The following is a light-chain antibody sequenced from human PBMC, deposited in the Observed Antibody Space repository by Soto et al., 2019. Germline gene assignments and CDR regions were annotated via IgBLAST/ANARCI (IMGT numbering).Light chain of an antibody. CDR2: GSF. CDR1: SSNIGARYD. J-gene: IGLJ3*02. V-gene: IGLV1-40*01. Sequence: QAVVTQPPSVSGAPGQRVTISCTGSSSNIGARYDVHWYQQIPGTAPKLLIYGSFNRPSGVPDRFSTSKSGTSASLAIAGLQAEDEADYYCQSYDSSLSGWVFGGGTKLTVL. CDR3: QSYDSSLSGWV.